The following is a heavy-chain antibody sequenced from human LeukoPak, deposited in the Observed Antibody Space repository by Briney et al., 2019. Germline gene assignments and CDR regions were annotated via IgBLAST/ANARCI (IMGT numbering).Heavy chain of an antibody. CDR2: IYSGGTT. J-gene: IGHJ4*02. V-gene: IGHV3-53*01. D-gene: IGHD3-10*02. CDR1: GFTVSSNY. CDR3: ARMLGGGYTGLFDC. Sequence: GGPLRLSCAASGFTVSSNYMSWVRQAPGKGLEWVSVIYSGGTTSYADSVKGRFTFSRDMSKNTLYLQMNNLRAEDTAVYYCARMLGGGYTGLFDCWGQGTLVTVSS.